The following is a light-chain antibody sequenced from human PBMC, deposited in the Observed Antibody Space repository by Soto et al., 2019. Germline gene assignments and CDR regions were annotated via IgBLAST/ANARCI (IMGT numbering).Light chain of an antibody. CDR3: QQRTDWPTII. V-gene: IGKV3-11*01. CDR2: DAS. CDR1: QSVRTS. J-gene: IGKJ5*01. Sequence: EIVLTQSPATLSLSPGEGATLSCGASQSVRTSLAWYQQKPGQAPRLLIYDASTRATCIPARFSGSGSGTDFTLYIINLAYEAFAVYYCQQRTDWPTIIFGQGIRLEIK.